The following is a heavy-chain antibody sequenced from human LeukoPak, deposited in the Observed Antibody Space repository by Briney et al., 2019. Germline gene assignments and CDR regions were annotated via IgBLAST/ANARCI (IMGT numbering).Heavy chain of an antibody. CDR2: IYYSGST. CDR1: AGSISSYY. Sequence: SETLSLTCTVSAGSISSYYWSWIRQPPGKGLEWIGYIYYSGSTNYNPSLKTRSTISVATSKNQLSLKLSSVTAADTPVYSCARVGQRLSRRGPFDYWGQGTLVTVSS. D-gene: IGHD3-16*02. V-gene: IGHV4-59*01. CDR3: ARVGQRLSRRGPFDY. J-gene: IGHJ4*02.